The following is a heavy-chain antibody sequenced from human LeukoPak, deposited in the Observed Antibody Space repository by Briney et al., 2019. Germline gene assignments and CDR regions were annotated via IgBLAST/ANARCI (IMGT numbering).Heavy chain of an antibody. CDR2: IYYSGST. V-gene: IGHV4-59*01. CDR1: GGSISSYY. CDR3: ARGGHGPYDY. D-gene: IGHD3-16*01. Sequence: PSETLSLTCTVSGGSISSYYWSWIRQPPGKGLEWIGYIYYSGSTNYNPSLKSRVTISVDTSKNQFSLKLSSVTGADTAVYYCARGGHGPYDYWGQGTLVTVSS. J-gene: IGHJ4*02.